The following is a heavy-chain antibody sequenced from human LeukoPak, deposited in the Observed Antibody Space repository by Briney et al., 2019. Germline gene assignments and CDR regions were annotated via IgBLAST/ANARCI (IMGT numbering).Heavy chain of an antibody. V-gene: IGHV4-59*01. CDR3: AREGIAAAGGLDY. CDR2: IYYSGST. D-gene: IGHD6-13*01. CDR1: GGSISSYY. Sequence: SETLSLTCTVSGGSISSYYWSWIRQPPGKGLEWIGYIYYSGSTNYNPSLKSRVTISVDTSKNQFSLKLSSVTAADTAVYYCAREGIAAAGGLDYWGQGTLVTVPS. J-gene: IGHJ4*02.